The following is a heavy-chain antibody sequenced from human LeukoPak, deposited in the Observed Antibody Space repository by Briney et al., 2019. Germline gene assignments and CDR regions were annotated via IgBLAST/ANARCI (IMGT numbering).Heavy chain of an antibody. V-gene: IGHV4-4*07. CDR3: AREALSSSSVGNWFDP. CDR2: IYTSGST. Sequence: SETLSLTCTVSGGSISSYYWSWIRQPAGKGLEWIGRIYTSGSTNYNPSLKSRVTMSVDTSKNQFSLKLSSVTAADTAVYYCAREALSSSSVGNWFDPWRQGTLVTVSS. D-gene: IGHD6-13*01. CDR1: GGSISSYY. J-gene: IGHJ5*02.